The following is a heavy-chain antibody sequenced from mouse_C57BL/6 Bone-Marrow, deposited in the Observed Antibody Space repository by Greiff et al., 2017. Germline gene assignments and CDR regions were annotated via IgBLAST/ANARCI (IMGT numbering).Heavy chain of an antibody. CDR1: GFTFSSYA. V-gene: IGHV5-4*03. CDR2: ISDGGSYT. D-gene: IGHD2-12*01. Sequence: DVMLVESGGGLVKPGGSLKLSCAASGFTFSSYAMSWVRQTPEQRLEWVATISDGGSYTYYPDNVKGRFTISRDNATNNLYLQLSHLKSEDTALYDCASEASYYSYYYALDYWGQGTSVTVSS. CDR3: ASEASYYSYYYALDY. J-gene: IGHJ4*01.